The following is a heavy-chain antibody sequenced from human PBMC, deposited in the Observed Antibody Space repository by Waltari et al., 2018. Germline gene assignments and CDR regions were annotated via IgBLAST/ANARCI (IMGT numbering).Heavy chain of an antibody. Sequence: QVQLVQSGAEVKKPGSSVKVSCKASAGTANTYDMSWVRQAPGQGLEWMGRIIPVVGITNYAQKFQARLTITADKSTNTVYMELSSLRSEDSAVYFCARGPRGMDFWGQGTTVTVSS. J-gene: IGHJ6*02. CDR3: ARGPRGMDF. V-gene: IGHV1-69*04. CDR2: IIPVVGIT. CDR1: AGTANTYD.